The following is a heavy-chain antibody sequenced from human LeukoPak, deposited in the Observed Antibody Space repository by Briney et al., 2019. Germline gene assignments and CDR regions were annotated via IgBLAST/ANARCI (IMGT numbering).Heavy chain of an antibody. D-gene: IGHD3-22*01. V-gene: IGHV3-9*03. CDR1: GFTFDDYA. J-gene: IGHJ4*02. CDR2: ISWNSGSI. Sequence: GGSLRLSCAASGFTFDDYAMHWVRQAPGKGLEWVSGISWNSGSIGYADSVKGRFTISRDNAKNSLYLQMNSLRAEDMALYYCAKGYYYDSSGYDYWGQGTLVTASS. CDR3: AKGYYYDSSGYDY.